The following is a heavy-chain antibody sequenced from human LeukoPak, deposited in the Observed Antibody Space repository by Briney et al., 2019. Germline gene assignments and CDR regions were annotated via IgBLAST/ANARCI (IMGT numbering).Heavy chain of an antibody. Sequence: GGSLRLSCAASGFTFSRYAMNWVRQAPGKGLEWVSYINTDSSDIHYADSVKGRFTISRDNARDTLYLQLSSLRAEDSAVYYCARDTFQPGLIDSWGQGTLVTVSS. CDR1: GFTFSRYA. J-gene: IGHJ4*02. D-gene: IGHD2-2*01. CDR3: ARDTFQPGLIDS. V-gene: IGHV3-21*05. CDR2: INTDSSDI.